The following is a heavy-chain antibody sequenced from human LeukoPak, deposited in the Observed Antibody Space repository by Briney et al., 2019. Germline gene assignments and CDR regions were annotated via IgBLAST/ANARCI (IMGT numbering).Heavy chain of an antibody. J-gene: IGHJ6*02. CDR1: GSSISSYY. CDR3: ARWVGFYYAMDV. V-gene: IGHV4-59*01. D-gene: IGHD3-16*01. Sequence: SETLSLTCTVSGSSISSYYWSWIRQPPGKALEWIGYIYYTRSTNYNPSLKSRVTISVDTSKNQFSLKLSSVTAADTAVYYCARWVGFYYAMDVWGQGTTVTVSS. CDR2: IYYTRST.